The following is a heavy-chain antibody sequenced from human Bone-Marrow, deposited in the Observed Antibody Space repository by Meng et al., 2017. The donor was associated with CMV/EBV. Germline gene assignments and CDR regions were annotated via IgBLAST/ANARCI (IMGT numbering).Heavy chain of an antibody. Sequence: GESLKISCAASGFTFSSYEMNWVRQAPGKGLEWISYISSSGSIIYYADSVKGRFTISRDNAKNSLYLQMNSLRAEDTALYYCAREGITFGGVIGGFDPWGQGTLVTVSS. D-gene: IGHD3-16*02. CDR3: AREGITFGGVIGGFDP. J-gene: IGHJ5*02. CDR1: GFTFSSYE. CDR2: ISSSGSII. V-gene: IGHV3-48*03.